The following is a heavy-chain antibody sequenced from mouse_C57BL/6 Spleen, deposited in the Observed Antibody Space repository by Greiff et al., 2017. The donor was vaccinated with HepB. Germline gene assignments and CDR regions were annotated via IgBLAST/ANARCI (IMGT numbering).Heavy chain of an antibody. V-gene: IGHV5-17*01. CDR3: ARGYYGYFDY. D-gene: IGHD1-1*01. CDR1: GFTFSDYG. CDR2: ISSGSSTI. J-gene: IGHJ2*01. Sequence: EVKLVESGGGLVKPGGSLKLSCAASGFTFSDYGMHWVRQAPEKGLEWVAYISSGSSTIYYADTVKGRFTISRDNAKNTLFLQRTSLRSEDTAMYYCARGYYGYFDYWGQGTTLTVSS.